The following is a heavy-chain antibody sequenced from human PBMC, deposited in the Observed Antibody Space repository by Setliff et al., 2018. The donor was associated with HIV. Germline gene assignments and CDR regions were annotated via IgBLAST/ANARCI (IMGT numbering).Heavy chain of an antibody. CDR3: ARDSELGLNYHYGMDV. D-gene: IGHD1-26*01. Sequence: PSETLSLTCTVPGGSISSHYWSWIRQPAGKGLEWIGRIYTSGNTNYNPSLKSRVTMSVDTSKNQFSLKLSSVTAADTAVYYCARDSELGLNYHYGMDVLGQGTTVTVSS. CDR1: GGSISSHY. CDR2: IYTSGNT. J-gene: IGHJ6*02. V-gene: IGHV4-4*07.